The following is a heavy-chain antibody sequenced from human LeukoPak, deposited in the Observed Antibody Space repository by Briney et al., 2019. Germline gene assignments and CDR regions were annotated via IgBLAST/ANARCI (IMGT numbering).Heavy chain of an antibody. CDR2: IYHSGST. D-gene: IGHD3-22*01. CDR1: GGSISSSNW. Sequence: SGTLSLTCAVSGGSISSSNWWSWVRQPPGKGLEWIGEIYHSGSTNYNPSLKSRVTISVDTSKNQFSLKLSSVTAADTAVYYCARHGGYHSPIDYWGQGTLVTVSS. V-gene: IGHV4-4*02. J-gene: IGHJ4*02. CDR3: ARHGGYHSPIDY.